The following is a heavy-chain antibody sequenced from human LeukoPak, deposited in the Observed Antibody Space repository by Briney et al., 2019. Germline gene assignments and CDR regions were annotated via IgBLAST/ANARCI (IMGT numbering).Heavy chain of an antibody. D-gene: IGHD4/OR15-4a*01. CDR1: RGSILSPTYY. Sequence: SETLSLTCIVSRGSILSPTYYWGWIRQPPGKGLEWIGYIYYSRSTYYNPSLKSRVTISVDTSKNQFSLNLSSVTAADTAVYYCAQSDVLASAFDIGGQGTMVIVSS. CDR3: AQSDVLASAFDI. J-gene: IGHJ3*02. V-gene: IGHV4-39*01. CDR2: IYYSRST.